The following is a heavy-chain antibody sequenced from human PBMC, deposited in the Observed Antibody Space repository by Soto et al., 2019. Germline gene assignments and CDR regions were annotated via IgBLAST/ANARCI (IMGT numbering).Heavy chain of an antibody. CDR2: INPNSGGT. CDR1: RYTFTGFY. Sequence: QVQLVQCGAEVKKPGASVKVSCTASRYTFTGFYMHWVRQARGQGVEWMGWINPNSGGTNYAQKFQGWVTMTWDTSISTAYMELSRLRSDDTAVYYCARGEGGPRWGSIDYWGQGTLVTVSS. V-gene: IGHV1-2*04. J-gene: IGHJ4*02. CDR3: ARGEGGPRWGSIDY. D-gene: IGHD2-21*01.